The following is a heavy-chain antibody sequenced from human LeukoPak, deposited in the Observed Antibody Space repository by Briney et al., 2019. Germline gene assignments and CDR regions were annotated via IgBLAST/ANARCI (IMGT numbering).Heavy chain of an antibody. J-gene: IGHJ5*02. D-gene: IGHD3-10*01. CDR2: IYYSGST. V-gene: IGHV4-39*02. Sequence: SETLSLTCTVSGGSISSSSYYWGWIRQPPGKGLEWIGSIYYSGSTYYNPSLKSRVTISVDTPKNQFSLKLSSVTAADTAVYCCARDIGELGPPPYNWFDPWGQGTLVTVSS. CDR1: GGSISSSSYY. CDR3: ARDIGELGPPPYNWFDP.